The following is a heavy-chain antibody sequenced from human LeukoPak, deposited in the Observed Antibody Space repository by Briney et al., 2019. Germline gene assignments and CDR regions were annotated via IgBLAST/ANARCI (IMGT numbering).Heavy chain of an antibody. J-gene: IGHJ4*02. Sequence: SVKVSCKASGGTFSSYAISWVRQAPGQGLEWMGGIIPIFGTANYAQKFQGRVTITADKSTSTAYMELSSLRPEDTALYYCARERADGSGTRNYYFGYWGQGTLVTVSS. D-gene: IGHD3-10*01. CDR1: GGTFSSYA. V-gene: IGHV1-69*06. CDR3: ARERADGSGTRNYYFGY. CDR2: IIPIFGTA.